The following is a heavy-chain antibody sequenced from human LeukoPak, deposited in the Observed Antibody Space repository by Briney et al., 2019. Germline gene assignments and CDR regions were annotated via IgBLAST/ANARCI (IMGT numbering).Heavy chain of an antibody. Sequence: SETLSLTCTVSGGSISSYYWSWIRQPPGKGLEWIGYIYYSGSTNYNPSLKSRVTISVDTSKNQFSLKLSSVTAADTAVYYCARGYSYGSDYYFDYWGQGPLVTVSS. D-gene: IGHD5-18*01. CDR3: ARGYSYGSDYYFDY. CDR1: GGSISSYY. V-gene: IGHV4-59*01. CDR2: IYYSGST. J-gene: IGHJ4*02.